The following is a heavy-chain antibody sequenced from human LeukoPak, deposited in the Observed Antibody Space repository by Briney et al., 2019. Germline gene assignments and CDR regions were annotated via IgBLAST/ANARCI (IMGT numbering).Heavy chain of an antibody. CDR3: AKGTGPSGLVVEAANWFDP. V-gene: IGHV3-30*18. CDR2: ISDDGNVK. J-gene: IGHJ5*02. D-gene: IGHD2-15*01. CDR1: GFTLSSYG. Sequence: GGSLRLSCAASGFTLSSYGMHWVRQAPGKGLEWVAVISDDGNVKYYADSVKGRFTISRDNSKNTLYLQMNSLRAEDTAVYYCAKGTGPSGLVVEAANWFDPWGQGTLVTVSS.